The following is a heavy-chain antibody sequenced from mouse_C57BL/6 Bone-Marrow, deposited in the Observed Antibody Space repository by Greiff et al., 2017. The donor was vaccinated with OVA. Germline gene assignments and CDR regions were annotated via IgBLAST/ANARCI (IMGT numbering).Heavy chain of an antibody. CDR3: ARQRTGYYYAMDD. V-gene: IGHV5-15*01. J-gene: IGHJ4*01. D-gene: IGHD4-1*01. Sequence: EVQGVESGGGLVQPGGSLKLSCAASGFTFSDYGMAWVRQAPRKGPEWVAFISNLAYSIYYADTVTGRFTISRENAKNTLYLEMSSLRSEDTAMYYCARQRTGYYYAMDDWGQGTSVTVSS. CDR1: GFTFSDYG. CDR2: ISNLAYSI.